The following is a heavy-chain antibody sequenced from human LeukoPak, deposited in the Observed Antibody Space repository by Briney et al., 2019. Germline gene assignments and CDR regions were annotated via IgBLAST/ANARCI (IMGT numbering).Heavy chain of an antibody. CDR1: GITFGDYG. Sequence: GSLVLSCSASGITFGDYGVRWFRQAPGKGVEWIGFIRSKTYGGTTEDAASVRGRFTLSTDDSKNIVYLEMNILRAEDTAVYYCSTDYWRLGFDYWGQGTLVTVSS. D-gene: IGHD1-1*01. CDR2: IRSKTYGGTT. J-gene: IGHJ4*02. CDR3: STDYWRLGFDY. V-gene: IGHV3-49*03.